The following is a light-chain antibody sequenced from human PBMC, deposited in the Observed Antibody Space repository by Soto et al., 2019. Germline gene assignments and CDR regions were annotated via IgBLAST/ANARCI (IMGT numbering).Light chain of an antibody. Sequence: IQMTQSPSSLSASVGDRVIIICRASQGIRNDLGWYQQKPGKAPRRLIYAASSLQSGVPSRFSGSGSGTEFTLTLSSLQPEDSGTYYCLQHKNYPWTFGQGTKVEIK. J-gene: IGKJ1*01. CDR2: AAS. CDR3: LQHKNYPWT. CDR1: QGIRND. V-gene: IGKV1-17*01.